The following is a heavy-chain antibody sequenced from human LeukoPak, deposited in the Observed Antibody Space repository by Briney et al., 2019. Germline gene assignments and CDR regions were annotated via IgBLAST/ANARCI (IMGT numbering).Heavy chain of an antibody. V-gene: IGHV4-59*01. CDR1: GGSISSYY. Sequence: PSETLSLTCTVSGGSISSYYWSWIRQPPGKGLEWIGYIYYSGSTNYNPSLKSRVTISVDTSKNQFSLKLSSATAADTAVYYCARVELGRDLAFDYWGQGTLVTVSS. D-gene: IGHD7-27*01. J-gene: IGHJ4*02. CDR3: ARVELGRDLAFDY. CDR2: IYYSGST.